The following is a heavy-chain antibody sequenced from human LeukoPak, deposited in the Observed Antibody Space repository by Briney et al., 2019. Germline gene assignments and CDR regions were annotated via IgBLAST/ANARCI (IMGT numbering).Heavy chain of an antibody. CDR3: ARSVRSAGGTDY. CDR2: INTSGNT. J-gene: IGHJ4*02. D-gene: IGHD3-10*02. Sequence: SETLSLTCTVSGGSISDYYWYWIRQPAGKGLEWIGRINTSGNTNYNPPPKSRVTMSIDTSKKQFSLKLSSVTAADTAVYYCARSVRSAGGTDYWGQGTLVTVS. V-gene: IGHV4-4*07. CDR1: GGSISDYY.